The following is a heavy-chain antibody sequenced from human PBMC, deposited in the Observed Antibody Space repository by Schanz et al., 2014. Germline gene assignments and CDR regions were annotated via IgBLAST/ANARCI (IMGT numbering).Heavy chain of an antibody. CDR3: ARDRRNADLDY. D-gene: IGHD1-1*01. CDR2: FIYIGGNT. Sequence: EVQLLESGGGLVQPGGSLRLSCLASGFAFSSYGMNWLRQAPGKGLEWVSFIYIGGNTYYADSVKGRFTISRDNSKNTVYLQMNSLRPEDTALYYCARDRRNADLDYWGQGTLXTVSS. CDR1: GFAFSSYG. V-gene: IGHV3-23*01. J-gene: IGHJ4*02.